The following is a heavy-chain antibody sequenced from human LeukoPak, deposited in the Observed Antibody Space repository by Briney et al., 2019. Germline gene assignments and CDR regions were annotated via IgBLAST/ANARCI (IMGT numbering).Heavy chain of an antibody. CDR1: GFTFSTYW. J-gene: IGHJ4*02. V-gene: IGHV3-7*01. Sequence: GGSLRLYCAASGFTFSTYWMSWLRQAPGQGLEGVANIKHDRSEKYYVDSVKGRFTISRDNAKNSLYLHMDSLRAEDTAVYYCAREYNIRFLEPPFDYWGQGTLVTVSS. CDR3: AREYNIRFLEPPFDY. D-gene: IGHD3-3*01. CDR2: IKHDRSEK.